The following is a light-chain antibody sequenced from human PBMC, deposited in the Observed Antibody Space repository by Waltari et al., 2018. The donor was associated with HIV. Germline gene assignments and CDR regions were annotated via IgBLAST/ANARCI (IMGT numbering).Light chain of an antibody. CDR3: QQTYSIPRT. CDR2: AAS. J-gene: IGKJ4*01. Sequence: DLQLTQSPSSLSAFVGDRVTITCRASQSINTNLNWYQQIPGNAPKLLIYAASTLQSGVPSKFNGGGSGTDFTLTINSLQPEDSATYYCQQTYSIPRTFGRGTRVEI. V-gene: IGKV1-39*01. CDR1: QSINTN.